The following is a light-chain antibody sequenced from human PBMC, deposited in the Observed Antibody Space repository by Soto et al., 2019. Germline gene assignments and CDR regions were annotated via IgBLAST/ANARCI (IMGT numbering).Light chain of an antibody. CDR2: GAS. CDR1: QDITSY. CDR3: QQTRAYPST. V-gene: IGKV1-9*01. Sequence: IQLTLSPSSVSATVGDSVTITCRASQDITSYLAWYQQKPGKAPNLLIYGASTLQSGVPSRFSGSGSGTDFTLTISSLQAEDFASYYCQQTRAYPSTFGGGAKA. J-gene: IGKJ4*01.